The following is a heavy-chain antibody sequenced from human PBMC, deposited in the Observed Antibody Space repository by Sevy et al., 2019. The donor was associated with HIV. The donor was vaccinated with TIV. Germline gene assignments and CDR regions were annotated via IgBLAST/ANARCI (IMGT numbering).Heavy chain of an antibody. D-gene: IGHD2-8*01. J-gene: IGHJ4*02. CDR2: FSFGCGRI. CDR3: AREGCTQPHDY. CDR1: GFTFAKYS. V-gene: IGHV3-23*01. Sequence: GGSLRLSCAASGFTFAKYSMSCVRQAPGKGLEWVSTFSFGCGRINYADSVKGRFTISRDDSKNTLFLQMNSLRAEDKATYFCAREGCTQPHDYWGQGTLVTVSS.